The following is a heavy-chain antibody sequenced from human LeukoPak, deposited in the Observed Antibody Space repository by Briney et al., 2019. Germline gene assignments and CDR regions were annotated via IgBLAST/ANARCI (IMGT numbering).Heavy chain of an antibody. D-gene: IGHD3-22*01. V-gene: IGHV3-48*03. J-gene: IGHJ4*02. Sequence: PGGSLRLSCAASGFTFSSYEMNWVRQAPGKGLEWVSYISSSGSTIYYADSVKGRFTSSRDNAKNSLYLQMNSLRAEDTAVYYCASPNNYYDIPRAFDYWGQGTLVTVSS. CDR2: ISSSGSTI. CDR1: GFTFSSYE. CDR3: ASPNNYYDIPRAFDY.